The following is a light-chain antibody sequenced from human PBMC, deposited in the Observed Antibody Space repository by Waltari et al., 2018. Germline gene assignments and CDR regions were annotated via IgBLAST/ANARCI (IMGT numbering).Light chain of an antibody. V-gene: IGKV1-5*03. CDR3: QQYRISPWT. Sequence: DIQMTQSPSTLSAFVGDTVTISCRASESINSWLAWSQEKPGKAPKLLIQKASNLESGVPSRFSGSGSGTEFTLTISSLQADDFASYYCQQYRISPWTFGQGTKVEI. CDR2: KAS. J-gene: IGKJ1*01. CDR1: ESINSW.